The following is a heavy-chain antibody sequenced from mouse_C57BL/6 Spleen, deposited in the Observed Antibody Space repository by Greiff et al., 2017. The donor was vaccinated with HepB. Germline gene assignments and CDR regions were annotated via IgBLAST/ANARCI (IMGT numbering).Heavy chain of an antibody. Sequence: VQLQQPGTELVKPGASVKLSCKASGYTFTSYWMHWVKQRPGQGLEWIGNINPSNGGTNYNEKFKSKATLTVDKSSSTAYMQLSSLTSEDSAVYYCARSPTYYYGSSSVAYWGQGTLVTVSA. D-gene: IGHD1-1*01. CDR2: INPSNGGT. CDR1: GYTFTSYW. J-gene: IGHJ3*01. V-gene: IGHV1-53*01. CDR3: ARSPTYYYGSSSVAY.